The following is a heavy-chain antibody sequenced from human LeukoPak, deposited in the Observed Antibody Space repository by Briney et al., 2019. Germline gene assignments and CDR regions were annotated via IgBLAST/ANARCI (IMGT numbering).Heavy chain of an antibody. J-gene: IGHJ4*02. Sequence: GGSLRLSCAASGFSFSTYAMSWVRQAPGKGLEWVSAISSSGASTYYADSVQGRFTISRDNSKNTLYLQMNSLRAEDTAVYYCAIGIITIHHFDYWGQGTLVTVSS. D-gene: IGHD3-3*01. V-gene: IGHV3-23*01. CDR2: ISSSGAST. CDR3: AIGIITIHHFDY. CDR1: GFSFSTYA.